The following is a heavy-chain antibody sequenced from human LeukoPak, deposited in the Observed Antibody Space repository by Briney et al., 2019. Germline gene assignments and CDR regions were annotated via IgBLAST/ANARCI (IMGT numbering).Heavy chain of an antibody. Sequence: GGSLRLSCAASGFTFSSYSMNWVRQAPGKGLEWVSYISSSSSTIYYADSVKGRFTISRDNAKNSLYLQMNSLRAEDTAVYYCARDLYYDFWSGYPDYYYYYYMDVWGKGTTVTVSS. D-gene: IGHD3-3*01. J-gene: IGHJ6*03. CDR2: ISSSSSTI. V-gene: IGHV3-48*04. CDR1: GFTFSSYS. CDR3: ARDLYYDFWSGYPDYYYYYYMDV.